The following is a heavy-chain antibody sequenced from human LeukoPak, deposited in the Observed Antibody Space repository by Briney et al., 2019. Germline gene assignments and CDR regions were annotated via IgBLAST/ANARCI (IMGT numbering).Heavy chain of an antibody. CDR3: ARGPPYYYDSSGYNWFDP. V-gene: IGHV4-59*08. CDR1: GGSISSYY. CDR2: IYYSGST. D-gene: IGHD3-22*01. Sequence: SETLSRTCTVSGGSISSYYWSWIRPPPGKGLEWIGYIYYSGSTNYNPSLKSRVTISVDTSKNQFSLKLSSVTAADTAVYYCARGPPYYYDSSGYNWFDPWGQGTLVTVSS. J-gene: IGHJ5*02.